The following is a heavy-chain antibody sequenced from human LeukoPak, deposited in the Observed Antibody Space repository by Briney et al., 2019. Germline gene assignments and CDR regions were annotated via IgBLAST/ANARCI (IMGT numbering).Heavy chain of an antibody. CDR3: ARVKLGSNWFDP. CDR2: ISSSSSTI. D-gene: IGHD7-27*01. CDR1: GLTISSYS. Sequence: GGSLRLSCAASGLTISSYSMNWVRQAPGKGLQWVSYISSSSSTIYYADSVKGRFTISRDNAKNSLYLQMNSLRAEDTAVYYCARVKLGSNWFDPWGQETLVTVSS. V-gene: IGHV3-48*01. J-gene: IGHJ5*02.